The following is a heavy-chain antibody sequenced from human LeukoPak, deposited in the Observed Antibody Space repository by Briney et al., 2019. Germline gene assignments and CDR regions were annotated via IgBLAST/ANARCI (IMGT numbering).Heavy chain of an antibody. CDR3: ARGALGDCSSTSCYTGWFDP. D-gene: IGHD2-2*02. CDR2: MNPNSGNT. V-gene: IGHV1-8*02. J-gene: IGHJ5*02. CDR1: GYTFTSYG. Sequence: ASVKVSCKASGYTFTSYGISWVRQAPGQGLEWMGWMNPNSGNTGYAQKFQGRVTMTRNTSISTAYMELSSLRSEDAAVYYCARGALGDCSSTSCYTGWFDPWGQGTLVTVSS.